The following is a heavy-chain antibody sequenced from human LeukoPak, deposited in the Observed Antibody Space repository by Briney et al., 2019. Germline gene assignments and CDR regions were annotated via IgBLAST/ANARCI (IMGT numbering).Heavy chain of an antibody. D-gene: IGHD2-15*01. V-gene: IGHV3-23*01. CDR3: AKGGISCSGGSCYRYYFDY. Sequence: GGFLRLSCAASGFTFSSYAMSWVRQAPGKGLEWVSAISGSGGSTYYADSVKGRFTISRDNSKNTLYLQMNSLRAEDTAVYYCAKGGISCSGGSCYRYYFDYWGQGTLVTVSS. J-gene: IGHJ4*02. CDR2: ISGSGGST. CDR1: GFTFSSYA.